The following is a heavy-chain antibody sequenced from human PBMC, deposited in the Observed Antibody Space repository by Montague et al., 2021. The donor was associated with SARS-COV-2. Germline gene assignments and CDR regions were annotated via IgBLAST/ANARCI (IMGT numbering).Heavy chain of an antibody. D-gene: IGHD5-18*01. Sequence: SLRLSCAASGFTFSSYEMNWVRQAPGKGLEWVSYISSSGSTIYYADSXKGRFTISRDNAKNSLYLQMNSLRAEDTAVYYCARDRPWIQLWSYYYYGMDVWGQGTTVTVSS. V-gene: IGHV3-48*03. J-gene: IGHJ6*02. CDR3: ARDRPWIQLWSYYYYGMDV. CDR1: GFTFSSYE. CDR2: ISSSGSTI.